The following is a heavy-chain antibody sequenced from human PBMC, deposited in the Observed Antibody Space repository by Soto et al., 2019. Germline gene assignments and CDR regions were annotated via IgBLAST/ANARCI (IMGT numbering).Heavy chain of an antibody. CDR2: INPSGGST. J-gene: IGHJ5*02. Sequence: ASVKVSCKASGYTFTIYYMHWVRQAPGQGLEWMGIINPSGGSTSYAQKFQGRVTMTRDTSTSTVYMELSSLRSEDTAVYYCARDLVSDYDFWSGYRFDPWGQGTLVTVSS. CDR3: ARDLVSDYDFWSGYRFDP. V-gene: IGHV1-46*01. D-gene: IGHD3-3*01. CDR1: GYTFTIYY.